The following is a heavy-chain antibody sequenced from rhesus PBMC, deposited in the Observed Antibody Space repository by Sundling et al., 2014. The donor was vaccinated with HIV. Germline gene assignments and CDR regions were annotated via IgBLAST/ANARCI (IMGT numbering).Heavy chain of an antibody. D-gene: IGHD1-26*01. J-gene: IGHJ4*01. Sequence: QVQLQESGPAVVKPSETLSLTCAVSGGSISSINWWSWIRQSPGKGLEWIGGIHGSGGSTEYNPSLKSRVTISKDTSKNEFSLKLKSVTAADTAVYYCASYNWKLDFHSWGQGVLVTVSS. V-gene: IGHV4-93*01. CDR2: IHGSGGST. CDR1: GGSISSINW. CDR3: ASYNWKLDFHS.